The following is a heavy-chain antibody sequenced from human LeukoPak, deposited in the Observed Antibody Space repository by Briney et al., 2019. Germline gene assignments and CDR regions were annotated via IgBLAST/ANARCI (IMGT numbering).Heavy chain of an antibody. D-gene: IGHD1-1*01. Sequence: GGSLRLSCTASGFTFGDYAMNWVRQAPGKGLEWVSYISSSGSTIYYADSVKGRFTVTRDNAKGSVSLQMNSLRAEDTAVYYCARDINSVAFDMWGQGTVVTVSS. J-gene: IGHJ3*02. CDR2: ISSSGSTI. CDR1: GFTFGDYA. CDR3: ARDINSVAFDM. V-gene: IGHV3-48*03.